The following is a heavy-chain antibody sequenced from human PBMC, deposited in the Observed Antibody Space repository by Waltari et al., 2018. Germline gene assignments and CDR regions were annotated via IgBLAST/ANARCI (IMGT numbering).Heavy chain of an antibody. Sequence: EVQLVESGGGLVKPGGSLRLSCAASGFTFSSYSMTWVRQAPGKGLEWVSSISSSSSYIYYADSVKGRFTISRDNAKNSLYLQMNSLRAEDTAVYYCARAGIVGADGAFDIWGQGTMVTVSS. J-gene: IGHJ3*02. V-gene: IGHV3-21*01. CDR2: ISSSSSYI. D-gene: IGHD1-26*01. CDR1: GFTFSSYS. CDR3: ARAGIVGADGAFDI.